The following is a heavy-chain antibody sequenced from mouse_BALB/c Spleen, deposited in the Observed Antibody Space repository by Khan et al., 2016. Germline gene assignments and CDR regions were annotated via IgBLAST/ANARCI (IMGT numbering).Heavy chain of an antibody. Sequence: QVQLKQLGPGLVAPSQSLSITCTVSGFSLTNYGVHWVRQPPGKGLEWLGVIWAGGSTDYDSALMSRLSINKDNSKSQVFLKVNSLQTDDTAIYYCARDNTTADWYFDVWGAGTTVTVSS. CDR1: GFSLTNYG. CDR2: IWAGGST. J-gene: IGHJ1*01. V-gene: IGHV2-9*02. D-gene: IGHD1-2*01. CDR3: ARDNTTADWYFDV.